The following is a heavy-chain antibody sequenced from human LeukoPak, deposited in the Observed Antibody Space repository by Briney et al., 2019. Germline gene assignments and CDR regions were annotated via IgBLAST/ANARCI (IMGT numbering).Heavy chain of an antibody. CDR2: IYYSGST. Sequence: PETLSLTCTVSGGSVSSNGHYWNWIRQPPGKGLEWIGYIYYSGSTNYNPSLKSRVTISVDTSKNQFSLKLSSVTAADAAVYYCARSDGAGATDYWGQGTLVTVTS. J-gene: IGHJ4*02. V-gene: IGHV4-61*08. D-gene: IGHD1-26*01. CDR1: GGSVSSNGHY. CDR3: ARSDGAGATDY.